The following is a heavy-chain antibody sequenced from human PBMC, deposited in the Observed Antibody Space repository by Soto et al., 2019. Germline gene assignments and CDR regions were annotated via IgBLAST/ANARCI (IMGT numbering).Heavy chain of an antibody. CDR3: ARATTATHWYFDL. J-gene: IGHJ2*01. D-gene: IGHD4-17*01. Sequence: SETLSLTCTVSGGSLSRGGYYWSWLRQHPGKGLEWIGYIYYSGSTYYNPSLKSRVTISVDTSKNQFSLKLSSVTAADTAVYYCARATTATHWYFDLWGRGTLVTVSS. V-gene: IGHV4-31*03. CDR2: IYYSGST. CDR1: GGSLSRGGYY.